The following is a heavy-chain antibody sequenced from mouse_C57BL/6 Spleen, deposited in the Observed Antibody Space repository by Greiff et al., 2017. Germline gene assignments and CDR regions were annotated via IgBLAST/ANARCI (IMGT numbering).Heavy chain of an antibody. Sequence: EVQLQQSGPELVKPGASVKISCKASGYTFTDYYMNWVKQSHGKSLEWIGDINPNNGGTSYNQKFKGKATLTVDKSSSTAYMELRSLTSEDSAVYYCARTGTYSSFDYWGQGTTLTVSS. CDR1: GYTFTDYY. D-gene: IGHD1-1*01. J-gene: IGHJ2*01. CDR2: INPNNGGT. V-gene: IGHV1-26*01. CDR3: ARTGTYSSFDY.